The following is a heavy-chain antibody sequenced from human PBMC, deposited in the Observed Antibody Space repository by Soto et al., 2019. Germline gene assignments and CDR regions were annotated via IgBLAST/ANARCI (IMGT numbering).Heavy chain of an antibody. CDR2: ISWNSDST. V-gene: IGHV3-9*01. D-gene: IGHD2-2*01. CDR1: GFNFEEYA. Sequence: SLRLSCTASGFNFEEYAMHWVRQAPGKGLEWVSSISWNSDSTGYADSVKGRFTIARDNAKNSLYLQMNSLRAEDTAVYYCAREIVVARGASYFDYWGPGTLVTVSS. J-gene: IGHJ4*02. CDR3: AREIVVARGASYFDY.